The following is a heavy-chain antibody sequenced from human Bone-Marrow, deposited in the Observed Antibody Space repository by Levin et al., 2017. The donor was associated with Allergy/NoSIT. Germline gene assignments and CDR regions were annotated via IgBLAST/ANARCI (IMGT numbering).Heavy chain of an antibody. V-gene: IGHV4-61*03. Sequence: SQTLSLTCTVSGASVNSGNYYWSWVRQPPGKGLEWVGNIYYGGTTRFNPSLKSRITMSVDTSKNDFSLKLTSVTAAATAVDNCARDLSEWGAPDHWCQGTLLTVAT. CDR2: IYYGGTT. D-gene: IGHD1-26*01. CDR3: ARDLSEWGAPDH. CDR1: GASVNSGNYY. J-gene: IGHJ5*02.